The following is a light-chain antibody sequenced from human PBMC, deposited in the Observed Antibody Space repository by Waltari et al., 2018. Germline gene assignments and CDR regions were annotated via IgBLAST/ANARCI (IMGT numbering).Light chain of an antibody. CDR2: AAS. V-gene: IGKV1-39*01. J-gene: IGKJ1*01. CDR1: QNIDHY. CDR3: QQAYSPPLT. Sequence: DIQMTQSPSSLFASVGDRVTITSRASQNIDHYLNWYKQKPGKAPELLMYAASRLQVGVPASFTWVTAGIGINSGTDYTLTISSLQLEDVATYYCQQAYSPPLTFGQGTRLELK.